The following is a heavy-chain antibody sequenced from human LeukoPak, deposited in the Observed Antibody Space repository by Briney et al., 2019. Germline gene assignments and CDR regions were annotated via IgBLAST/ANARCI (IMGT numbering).Heavy chain of an antibody. Sequence: GGSLRLSCAASGFTFSSYEMNWVRQAPGKGLEWVSYISSSGSTIYYADSVKGRFTTSRDNAKNSLYLQMNSLRAEDTAVYYCARDHSMGVNDSSGYYLDYWGQGTLVTVSS. CDR3: ARDHSMGVNDSSGYYLDY. V-gene: IGHV3-48*03. CDR1: GFTFSSYE. J-gene: IGHJ4*02. D-gene: IGHD3-22*01. CDR2: ISSSGSTI.